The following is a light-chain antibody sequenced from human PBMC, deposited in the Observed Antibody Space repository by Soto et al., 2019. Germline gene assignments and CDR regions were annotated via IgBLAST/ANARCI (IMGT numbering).Light chain of an antibody. CDR2: GAS. J-gene: IGKJ2*01. V-gene: IGKV3-15*01. CDR3: QQSNNWPYT. CDR1: QSVSSN. Sequence: EIVMTQSPATLSVSPGERATLSCRASQSVSSNLAWYQQKPGQAPRLLIYGASTRATGIPARFSGSGSGTDFTLTISSLQSEDFAIYYCQQSNNWPYTFGHGTKLEIK.